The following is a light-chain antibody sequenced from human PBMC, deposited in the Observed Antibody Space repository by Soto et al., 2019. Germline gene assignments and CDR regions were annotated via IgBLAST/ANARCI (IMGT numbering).Light chain of an antibody. CDR2: GAS. V-gene: IGKV3-15*01. Sequence: VVTQSPSTLSVSPGERATLSCRASESVSTNLAWYQQRPGQAPRLVIYGASTRATGIPARFSGGGSGTEFTLTISSLQSEDFAVYYCQQYHSWPPITFAQGTRLEIK. CDR3: QQYHSWPPIT. CDR1: ESVSTN. J-gene: IGKJ5*01.